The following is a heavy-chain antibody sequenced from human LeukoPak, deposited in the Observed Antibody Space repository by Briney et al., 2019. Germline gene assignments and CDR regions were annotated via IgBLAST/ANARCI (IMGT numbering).Heavy chain of an antibody. V-gene: IGHV3-74*01. CDR3: TRGLSMTRNAFDL. J-gene: IGHJ3*01. CDR2: INPDGTTT. CDR1: GFTFCNHF. D-gene: IGHD2-8*01. Sequence: PGGSLRLSCAASGFTFCNHFMHWVRQAPGKGLLWVSRINPDGTTTYHADSVKGRFTVSRDNADNALYLQMHNLRVEDTALYYCTRGLSMTRNAFDLWGQGTLVTVSS.